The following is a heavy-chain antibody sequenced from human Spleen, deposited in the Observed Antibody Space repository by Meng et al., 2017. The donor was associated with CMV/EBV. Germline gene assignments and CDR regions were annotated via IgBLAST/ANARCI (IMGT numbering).Heavy chain of an antibody. CDR1: GFTFSSYG. Sequence: GESLKISCAASGFTFSSYGMHWVRQAPGKGLEWVAFLQYDGSNEYYADSVKGRVSISRDNSKNTLYLQMNSLRAEDTAVYYCAKVGLSRYYYDSSGGFDYWGQGTLVTVSS. CDR2: LQYDGSNE. D-gene: IGHD3-22*01. J-gene: IGHJ4*02. CDR3: AKVGLSRYYYDSSGGFDY. V-gene: IGHV3-30*02.